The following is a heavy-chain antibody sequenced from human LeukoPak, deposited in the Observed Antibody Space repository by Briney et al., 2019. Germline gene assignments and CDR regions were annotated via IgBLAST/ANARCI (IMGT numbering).Heavy chain of an antibody. D-gene: IGHD1-7*01. V-gene: IGHV4-38-2*02. CDR2: IYHSGST. Sequence: SETLSLTCTVSGYSISSGYYWGWIRQPPGKGLEWIGSIYHSGSTYYNPSLKSRVTISVDTSKNQFSLKLSSVTAADTAVYYCARCGLRARTIDYWGQGTLVTVSS. CDR1: GYSISSGYY. CDR3: ARCGLRARTIDY. J-gene: IGHJ4*02.